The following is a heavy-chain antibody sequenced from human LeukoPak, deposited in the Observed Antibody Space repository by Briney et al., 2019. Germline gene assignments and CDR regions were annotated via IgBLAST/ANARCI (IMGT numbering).Heavy chain of an antibody. Sequence: ASVKVSCKASGGTFSSYAISWVRQAPGQGLEWMGWINPSSGGTNYAQKFQGRVTVTRDTSISTAYMDLSRLRSDDTAVYYCARAGVWDYSDSSGYHNAAFDIWGQGTMVTVSS. CDR3: ARAGVWDYSDSSGYHNAAFDI. CDR1: GGTFSSYA. J-gene: IGHJ3*02. V-gene: IGHV1-2*02. D-gene: IGHD3-22*01. CDR2: INPSSGGT.